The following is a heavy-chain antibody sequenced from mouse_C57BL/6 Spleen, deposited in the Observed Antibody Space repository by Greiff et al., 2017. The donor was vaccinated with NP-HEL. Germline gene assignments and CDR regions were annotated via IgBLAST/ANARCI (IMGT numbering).Heavy chain of an antibody. CDR1: GFTFSDAW. V-gene: IGHV6-6*01. D-gene: IGHD1-1*01. J-gene: IGHJ2*01. CDR2: IRHKANNHAT. Sequence: EVKVEESGGGLVQPGGSMKLSCAASGFTFSDAWMDWVRQSPEKGLEWVAEIRHKANNHATYYAESVKGRFTISRDDSKSSVYLQMNSLRAEDTGIYYCTLPYYYWGQGTTLTVSS. CDR3: TLPYYY.